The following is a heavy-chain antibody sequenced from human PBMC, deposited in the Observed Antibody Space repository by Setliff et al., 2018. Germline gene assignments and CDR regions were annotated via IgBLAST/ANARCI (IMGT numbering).Heavy chain of an antibody. CDR1: GYIFKSYG. CDR3: AISTLSICSGGSCPNAFDV. V-gene: IGHV1-18*01. Sequence: ASVKVSCKASGYIFKSYGISWVRQAPGQGLEWMGWISSYNDVTNYAQSFQGRVTMTTDTSKSAAYRDLRGLRSDDTAVYYCAISTLSICSGGSCPNAFDVWGQGTMVTVSS. D-gene: IGHD2-15*01. J-gene: IGHJ3*01. CDR2: ISSYNDVT.